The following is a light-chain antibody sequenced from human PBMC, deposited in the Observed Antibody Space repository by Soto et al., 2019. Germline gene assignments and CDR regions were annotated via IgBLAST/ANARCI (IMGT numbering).Light chain of an antibody. Sequence: QSVLTQPPSASGTPGQRVIVSCSGSNSNIGRNHVYWYQQLPGTAPKLLIHTTSAPPSGVPDRFSGSKSGTSASLTISGLRSDDEADYYCATWDDGLNWVFGGGTKLTVL. CDR1: NSNIGRNH. CDR3: ATWDDGLNWV. V-gene: IGLV1-47*01. CDR2: TTS. J-gene: IGLJ3*02.